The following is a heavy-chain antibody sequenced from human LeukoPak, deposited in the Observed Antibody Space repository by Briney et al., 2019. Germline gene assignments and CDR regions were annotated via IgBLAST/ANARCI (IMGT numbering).Heavy chain of an antibody. CDR3: ARDWSHLERRDCFDY. D-gene: IGHD1-1*01. CDR1: GCSFTNYG. Sequence: GASVKVSCKASGCSFTNYGSSWVRQAPGQGLEWMGWISTYKDDTNYAQKIQGRVIMTKDTSTSTVYMELRSLRHDDTAVYYCARDWSHLERRDCFDYWGQGTLVTVSS. V-gene: IGHV1-18*01. CDR2: ISTYKDDT. J-gene: IGHJ4*02.